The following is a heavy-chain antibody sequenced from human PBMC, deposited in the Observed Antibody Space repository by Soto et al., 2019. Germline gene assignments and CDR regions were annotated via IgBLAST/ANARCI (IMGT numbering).Heavy chain of an antibody. CDR2: IIPILGIA. D-gene: IGHD2-2*01. V-gene: IGHV1-69*02. Sequence: QVQLVQSGAEVKKPGSSVKVSCKASGGTFSSYTISWVRQAPGQGLEWMGRIIPILGIANYAQKFQGRVTITAAKSTSTAYMELSSLRSEDTAVYYCARACSSTSFYPYYYYYYYMDVWGKGTTVTVSS. J-gene: IGHJ6*03. CDR3: ARACSSTSFYPYYYYYYYMDV. CDR1: GGTFSSYT.